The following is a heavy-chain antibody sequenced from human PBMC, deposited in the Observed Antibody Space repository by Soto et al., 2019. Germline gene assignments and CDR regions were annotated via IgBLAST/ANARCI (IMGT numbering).Heavy chain of an antibody. CDR1: VFTFSSYA. CDR3: AKDRGGVADLIADALDI. J-gene: IGHJ3*02. D-gene: IGHD3-16*01. Sequence: PGGSLRLSCAASVFTFSSYAMSLVRQAPGKGLEWVSAISGSGGSTYYADSVKGRFTISRYNSKNTLYLQMNSLRAEDTAVYYCAKDRGGVADLIADALDIWGQGTMVTVSS. CDR2: ISGSGGST. V-gene: IGHV3-23*01.